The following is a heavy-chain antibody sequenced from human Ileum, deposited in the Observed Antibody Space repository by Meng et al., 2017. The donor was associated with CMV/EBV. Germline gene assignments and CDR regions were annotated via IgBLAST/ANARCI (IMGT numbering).Heavy chain of an antibody. D-gene: IGHD1-26*01. CDR1: GFTFSTYW. CDR3: ARDKVVGATFFDY. Sequence: AASGFTFSTYWMSWVRQAPGKGLEWVANIKQDGSEIYYVDSVKGRFTISRDNAKNSLYLQMNSLRADDTAVYYCARDKVVGATFFDYWGQGTLVTVSS. V-gene: IGHV3-7*01. J-gene: IGHJ4*02. CDR2: IKQDGSEI.